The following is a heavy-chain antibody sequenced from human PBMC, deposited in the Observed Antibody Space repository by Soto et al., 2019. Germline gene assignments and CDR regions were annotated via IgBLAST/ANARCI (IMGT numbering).Heavy chain of an antibody. CDR2: ISSNGGST. Sequence: GGSLRLSCAASGFTFSSYAMHWVRQAPGKGLEYVSAISSNGGSTYYANSVKGRFTIARDNSKNTLYLQMGSLRAEDMAVYYCARVRGGSGLGIAFDIWGQGTMVTVSS. CDR3: ARVRGGSGLGIAFDI. J-gene: IGHJ3*02. CDR1: GFTFSSYA. V-gene: IGHV3-64*01. D-gene: IGHD3-10*01.